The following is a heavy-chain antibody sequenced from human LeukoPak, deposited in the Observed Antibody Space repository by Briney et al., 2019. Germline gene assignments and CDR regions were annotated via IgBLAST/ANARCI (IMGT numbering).Heavy chain of an antibody. D-gene: IGHD1-26*01. J-gene: IGHJ3*02. V-gene: IGHV3-49*04. CDR3: TSIVGASGDAFDI. CDR1: GFTFGSYS. CDR2: IRSKAYGGTT. Sequence: GGSLRLSCAASGFTFGSYSMTWVRQAPGKGLEWVGFIRSKAYGGTTEYAASVKGRFTISRDDSKSIAYLQMNSLKTEDTAVYYCTSIVGASGDAFDIWGQGTMVTVSS.